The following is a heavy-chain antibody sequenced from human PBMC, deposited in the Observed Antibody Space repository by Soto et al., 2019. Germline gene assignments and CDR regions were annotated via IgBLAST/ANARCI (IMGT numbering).Heavy chain of an antibody. CDR2: IYYSGST. J-gene: IGHJ5*02. CDR3: ARRYYDSSGYYNENWFDP. Sequence: SATLSLTCTVSGGSISSSSYYWGWIRQPPGKGLEWIGSIYYSGSTYYNPSLKSRVTISVDTSKNQFSLKLSSVTAADTAVYYCARRYYDSSGYYNENWFDPWGQGTLVTVSS. D-gene: IGHD3-22*01. V-gene: IGHV4-39*01. CDR1: GGSISSSSYY.